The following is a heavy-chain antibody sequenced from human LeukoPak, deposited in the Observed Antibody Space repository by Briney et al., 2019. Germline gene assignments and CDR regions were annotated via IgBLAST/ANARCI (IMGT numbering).Heavy chain of an antibody. Sequence: GASVKVSCKASGYTFTSYYMHWVRQAPGQGLEWMGIINPSGGSTSYAQKFQGRVTMTRDMSTSTVYMELSSLRSEDTAVYYCAREGWGTMVRGVIDHWGQGTLVTVSS. J-gene: IGHJ4*02. CDR1: GYTFTSYY. CDR3: AREGWGTMVRGVIDH. V-gene: IGHV1-46*01. D-gene: IGHD3-10*01. CDR2: INPSGGST.